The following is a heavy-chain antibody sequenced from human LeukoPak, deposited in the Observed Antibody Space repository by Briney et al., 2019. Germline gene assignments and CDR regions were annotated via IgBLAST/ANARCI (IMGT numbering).Heavy chain of an antibody. CDR2: IYPGDSDT. V-gene: IGHV5-51*01. CDR1: GYRFTSYW. D-gene: IGHD4-11*01. Sequence: GESLQISCQGSGYRFTSYWIGWVRPLPGKGLEWMGIIYPGDSDTRYSPSFQGQVTISADKSISTACLQWSSLKASDTAMYYCARPLYSIWRMDAFDIWGQGTMVTVSS. J-gene: IGHJ3*02. CDR3: ARPLYSIWRMDAFDI.